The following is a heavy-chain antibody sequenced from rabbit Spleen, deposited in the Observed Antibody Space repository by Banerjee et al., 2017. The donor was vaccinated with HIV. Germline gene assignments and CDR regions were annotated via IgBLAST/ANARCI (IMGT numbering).Heavy chain of an antibody. CDR2: IDAGSSGNT. Sequence: QEQLVESGGDLVKPGASLTLTCTASGFSFSSGYDMCWVRQAPGKGLEWIGCIDAGSSGNTYYASWAKGRFTISKTSSTTVTLQMASLTAADTATYFCARAADDWTDGYASNLWGPGTLVTVS. D-gene: IGHD6-1*01. CDR1: GFSFSSGYD. J-gene: IGHJ4*01. V-gene: IGHV1S45*01. CDR3: ARAADDWTDGYASNL.